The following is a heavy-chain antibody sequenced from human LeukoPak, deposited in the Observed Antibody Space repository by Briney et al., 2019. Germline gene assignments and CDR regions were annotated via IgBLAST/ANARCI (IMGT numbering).Heavy chain of an antibody. CDR2: ISSDGRST. Sequence: PGGSLRLSCAASGFTFSDNWMHWVRQAPGKGLVWVSVISSDGRSTIYADSVKGRFTISRDNAKNTLYLQMDSLRAEDTAVYYCCSGTYYSDYWGQGTLVTVSS. V-gene: IGHV3-74*01. CDR1: GFTFSDNW. J-gene: IGHJ4*01. D-gene: IGHD3-10*02. CDR3: CSGTYYSDY.